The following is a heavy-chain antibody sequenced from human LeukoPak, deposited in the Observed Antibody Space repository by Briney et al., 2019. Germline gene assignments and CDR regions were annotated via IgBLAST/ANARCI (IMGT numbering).Heavy chain of an antibody. Sequence: PGGSLRLSYEASGFTLNNYAMIWVRQAPGKGPEWVSSISSISTYRHYADAVKGRFTISRDNTKNSLYLQMDSLRVEDTAVYYCARTHIPQYDFWTASIWGQGTLVAVSS. J-gene: IGHJ4*02. CDR3: ARTHIPQYDFWTASI. CDR2: ISSISTYR. CDR1: GFTLNNYA. V-gene: IGHV3-21*01. D-gene: IGHD3-3*01.